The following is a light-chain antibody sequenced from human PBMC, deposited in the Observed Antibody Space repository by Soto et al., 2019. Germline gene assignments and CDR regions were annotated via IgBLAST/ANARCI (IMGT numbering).Light chain of an antibody. J-gene: IGKJ4*01. Sequence: DVQMTQSPSSLSASVGDRVTITCRASQDINSYLAWYQQKPGNAPNSLIYDASSLQTRVPSRFRGSEYGTDFTLTINSLQPEDSAAYYCQQYNIYPLTFGGGTKVEIK. CDR2: DAS. V-gene: IGKV1D-16*01. CDR3: QQYNIYPLT. CDR1: QDINSY.